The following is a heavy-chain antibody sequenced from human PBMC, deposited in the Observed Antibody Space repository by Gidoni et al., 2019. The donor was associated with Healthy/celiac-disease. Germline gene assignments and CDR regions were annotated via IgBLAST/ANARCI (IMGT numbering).Heavy chain of an antibody. V-gene: IGHV4-59*08. CDR2: IYYSGST. J-gene: IGHJ5*02. Sequence: QVQLQESGPGLVKPSETLSLTCTVSGGSISSYYWSWIRQPPGKGLEWIGYIYYSGSTNYNPPLKSRGNKSVDKFKDQFPLKVSSVTAGEKAGDYRGRKDGSGRYYYGGNWFDPWGQGTLGTVSS. CDR3: GRKDGSGRYYYGGNWFDP. D-gene: IGHD3-10*01. CDR1: GGSISSYY.